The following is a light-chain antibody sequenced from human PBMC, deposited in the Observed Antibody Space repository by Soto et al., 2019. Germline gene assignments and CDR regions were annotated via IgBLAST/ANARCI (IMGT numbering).Light chain of an antibody. CDR1: QSISSY. J-gene: IGKJ4*01. CDR2: AAS. Sequence: DLQLPQSPSSLSASVVAKGTITSRPSQSISSYLNWYQQKPGKAPKLLIYAASSLQSGFLSRFSCSGSGTDFTLTLRTLESEDFEPYYCQASDSNPIPFGGGTKV. V-gene: IGKV1-39*01. CDR3: QASDSNPIP.